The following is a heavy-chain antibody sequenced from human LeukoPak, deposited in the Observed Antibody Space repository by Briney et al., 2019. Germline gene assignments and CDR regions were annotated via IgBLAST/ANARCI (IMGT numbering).Heavy chain of an antibody. CDR2: IYYSGST. V-gene: IGHV4-39*07. Sequence: SETLSLTCTVSDGSISSSSYYWGWIRQPPGKGLEWIGSIYYSGSTYYNPSLKSRVTISVDTSKNQFSLKLSSVTAADTAVYYCARLQGWFDPWGQGTLVTVSS. J-gene: IGHJ5*02. CDR1: DGSISSSSYY. CDR3: ARLQGWFDP.